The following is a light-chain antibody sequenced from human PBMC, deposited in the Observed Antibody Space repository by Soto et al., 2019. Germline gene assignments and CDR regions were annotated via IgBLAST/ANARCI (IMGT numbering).Light chain of an antibody. CDR3: QQYKNWPVT. V-gene: IGKV3-15*01. J-gene: IGKJ1*01. Sequence: EIVMTQSPATLSVSPGERATLSCRASQSVSSNLAWYQQKPGQALRLLISAASTRATGIPARFSGSGSGTEFSLTISSLQSEDFAVYYCQQYKNWPVTFGQGTKVEIK. CDR1: QSVSSN. CDR2: AAS.